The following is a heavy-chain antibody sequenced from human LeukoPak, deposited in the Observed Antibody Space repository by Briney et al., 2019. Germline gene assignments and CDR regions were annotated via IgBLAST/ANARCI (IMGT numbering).Heavy chain of an antibody. V-gene: IGHV3-23*01. CDR2: ISGSGGST. CDR3: AKGYCSSTSCGINWFDP. J-gene: IGHJ5*02. CDR1: GSTFSCYA. Sequence: PGGSLRLSCAASGSTFSCYAMSWVRQAPGKGLEWVSAISGSGGSTYYADSVKGRFTISRDNSKNTLYLQMNSLRAEDTAVYYCAKGYCSSTSCGINWFDPWGQGTLVTVSS. D-gene: IGHD2-2*01.